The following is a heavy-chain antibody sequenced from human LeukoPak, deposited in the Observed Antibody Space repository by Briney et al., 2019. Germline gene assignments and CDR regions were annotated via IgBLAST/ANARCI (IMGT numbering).Heavy chain of an antibody. D-gene: IGHD2-15*01. CDR1: GGSISSSSYH. CDR3: ARVFSLVAAAYQEYYFDY. V-gene: IGHV4-39*01. J-gene: IGHJ4*02. Sequence: SETLSLTCTVSGGSISSSSYHWGWIRQPPGKGLEWIGSIYYSGSTYYNPSLKSRVTISVDTSKNQFSLKLSSVTAADTAVYYCARVFSLVAAAYQEYYFDYWGQGTLVTVSS. CDR2: IYYSGST.